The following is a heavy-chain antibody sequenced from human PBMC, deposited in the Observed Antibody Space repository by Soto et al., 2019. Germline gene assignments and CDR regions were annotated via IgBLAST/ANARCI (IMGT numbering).Heavy chain of an antibody. CDR1: GFTFSNFW. D-gene: IGHD3-16*01. CDR2: INSDGSRT. CDR3: APSHGGYDNGLDF. V-gene: IGHV3-74*01. J-gene: IGHJ6*01. Sequence: GGALRLSCAASGFTFSNFWMHWVRQAPGKGLVWVSRINSDGSRTTYADSVKGRFTISRDNAKNTVYLQMNSLRADDTAVYDYAPSHGGYDNGLDFWGQGTTVTVAS.